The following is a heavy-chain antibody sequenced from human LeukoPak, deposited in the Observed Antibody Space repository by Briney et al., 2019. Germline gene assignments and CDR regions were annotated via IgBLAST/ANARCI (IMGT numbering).Heavy chain of an antibody. J-gene: IGHJ4*02. V-gene: IGHV4-31*03. D-gene: IGHD2-21*02. CDR2: IYYSGST. CDR3: ARDRVTAIRGENDY. CDR1: GGSISSGGYY. Sequence: SQTLSLTCTVSGGSISSGGYYWSWIRQHPGKGLEWIGYIYYSGSTYYNPSLKSRVTISVDTSKNQFSLKLSSVTAADTAVYYCARDRVTAIRGENDYWGQGTLVTVSS.